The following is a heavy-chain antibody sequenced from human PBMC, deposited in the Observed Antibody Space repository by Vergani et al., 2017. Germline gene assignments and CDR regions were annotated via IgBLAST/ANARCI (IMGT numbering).Heavy chain of an antibody. CDR1: GGSISSGGYY. CDR3: ARDRPEYDFWSGYRRGGWFDP. V-gene: IGHV4-31*01. CDR2: IYYSGST. Sequence: QVQLQESGPGLVKPSQTLSLTCTVSGGSISSGGYYWSWIRQHPGKGLEWIGYIYYSGSTYYNPSLKSLVTISVDTSKNQFSLKLSSVPAADTAVYYCARDRPEYDFWSGYRRGGWFDPWGQGTLVTVSS. D-gene: IGHD3-3*01. J-gene: IGHJ5*02.